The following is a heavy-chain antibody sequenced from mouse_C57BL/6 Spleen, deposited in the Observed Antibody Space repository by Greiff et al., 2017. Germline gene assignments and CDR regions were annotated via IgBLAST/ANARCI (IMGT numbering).Heavy chain of an antibody. Sequence: DVKLVESEGGLVQPGSSMKLSCTASGFTFSDYYMAWVRQVPEKGLEWVANINYDGSSTYYLDSLKSRFIISRDNAKNILYLQMSSLKSEDTATYYCAREGSRGWYFDVWGTGTTVTVSS. J-gene: IGHJ1*03. CDR2: INYDGSST. V-gene: IGHV5-16*01. D-gene: IGHD1-1*01. CDR1: GFTFSDYY. CDR3: AREGSRGWYFDV.